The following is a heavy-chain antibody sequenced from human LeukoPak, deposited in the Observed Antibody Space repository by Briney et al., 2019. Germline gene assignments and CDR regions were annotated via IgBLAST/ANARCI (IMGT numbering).Heavy chain of an antibody. D-gene: IGHD3-10*01. V-gene: IGHV3-53*01. CDR2: IYSGGSK. J-gene: IGHJ4*02. Sequence: GGSLRLSCAASGFTVSSNYMSWVRQAPGKGLEWVSVIYSGGSKYYADSVKGRFTISRDNSKNTLYLQMNSLRAEDTAVYYCAKDFARFITGHDFDNWGQGTLVTVSS. CDR1: GFTVSSNY. CDR3: AKDFARFITGHDFDN.